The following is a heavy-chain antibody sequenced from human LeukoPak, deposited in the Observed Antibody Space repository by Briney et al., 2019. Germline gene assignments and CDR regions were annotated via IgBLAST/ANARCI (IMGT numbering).Heavy chain of an antibody. CDR2: IIPIFGTA. D-gene: IGHD3-22*01. CDR3: ARALGDYYDSSGYYLVPYYFDY. Sequence: ASVTVSFKASGGTFSSYAISWVRQAPGQGLEWMGGIIPIFGTANYAQKFQGRVTITADESTSTAYMELSSLRSEDTAVYYCARALGDYYDSSGYYLVPYYFDYWGQGTLVTVSS. J-gene: IGHJ4*02. CDR1: GGTFSSYA. V-gene: IGHV1-69*13.